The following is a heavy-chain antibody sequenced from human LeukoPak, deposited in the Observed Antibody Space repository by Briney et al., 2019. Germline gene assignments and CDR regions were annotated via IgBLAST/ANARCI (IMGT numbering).Heavy chain of an antibody. Sequence: ASVRVSCKASGGTFSSYAISWVRQAPGQGLEWMGGIIPIFGTANYAQKLQGRVTMTTDTSTSTAYMELRSLRSDDTAVYYCARVSNRGYFDYWGQGTLVTVSS. CDR1: GGTFSSYA. CDR3: ARVSNRGYFDY. V-gene: IGHV1-69*05. CDR2: IIPIFGTA. J-gene: IGHJ4*02. D-gene: IGHD3-16*01.